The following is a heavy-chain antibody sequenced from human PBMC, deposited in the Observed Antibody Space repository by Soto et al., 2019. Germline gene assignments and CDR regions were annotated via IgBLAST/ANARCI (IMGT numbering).Heavy chain of an antibody. V-gene: IGHV5-51*01. CDR2: IYPGDSDT. D-gene: IGHD5-12*01. Sequence: PGESLKISCKGSGYSFTSYWIGWVRQMPGKGLEWMGIIYPGDSDTRYSPSFQGQVTISADKSISTAYLQWSSLKASDTAMYYCARRKRGYGGYDAYYYYGMDVWGQGTTVTVSS. CDR3: ARRKRGYGGYDAYYYYGMDV. J-gene: IGHJ6*02. CDR1: GYSFTSYW.